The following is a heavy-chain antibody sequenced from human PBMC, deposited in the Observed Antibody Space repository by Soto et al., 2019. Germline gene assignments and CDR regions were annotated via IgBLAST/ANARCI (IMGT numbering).Heavy chain of an antibody. CDR3: ARTASYAFDI. CDR2: IDGGSGNT. J-gene: IGHJ3*02. CDR1: GYSFAKYA. Sequence: QVQLVQSGAEVKKPGASVNVSCKASGYSFAKYAIHWVRQAPGQRLEWMGWIDGGSGNTRFSQKFQGRVTISRDPSATTAYLEVTSLRSEDTAVYYCARTASYAFDIWGQGTMVSIFS. D-gene: IGHD5-18*01. V-gene: IGHV1-3*01.